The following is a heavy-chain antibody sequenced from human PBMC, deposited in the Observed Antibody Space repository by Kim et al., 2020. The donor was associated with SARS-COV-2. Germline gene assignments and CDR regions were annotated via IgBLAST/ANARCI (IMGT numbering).Heavy chain of an antibody. J-gene: IGHJ4*02. CDR3: ARDRAFGYYDSSDY. V-gene: IGHV3-33*01. Sequence: ADSVKGRFTISSDNSKTTLYLQMNSLRAEDTAVYYCARDRAFGYYDSSDYWGQGTLVTVSS. D-gene: IGHD3-22*01.